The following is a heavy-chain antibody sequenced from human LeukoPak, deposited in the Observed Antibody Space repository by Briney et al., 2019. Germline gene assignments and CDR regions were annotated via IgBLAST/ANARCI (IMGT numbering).Heavy chain of an antibody. J-gene: IGHJ4*02. CDR3: AVGGIAVAGTAC. CDR2: ISAYNGNT. Sequence: GASVKVSCKASGYTFTSYGISWVRQAPGQGLEWMGWISAYNGNTNYAQKLQGRVTMTRDTSISTAYMELSRLRSDDTAVYYCAVGGIAVAGTACWGQGTLVTVSS. V-gene: IGHV1-18*01. CDR1: GYTFTSYG. D-gene: IGHD6-19*01.